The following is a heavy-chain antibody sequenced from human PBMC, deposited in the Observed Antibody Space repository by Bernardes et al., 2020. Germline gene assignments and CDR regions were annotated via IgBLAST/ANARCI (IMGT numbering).Heavy chain of an antibody. V-gene: IGHV3-21*01. Sequence: GGSLRLSCAASGFTFSSYSINWVRQAPGKGLEWVSSISSSSSYIYYADSVKGRFTISRDNAKNSLYLQMNSLRAEDTAVYYCVRDFSAAAGRWGQGTLVTVSS. D-gene: IGHD6-13*01. CDR3: VRDFSAAAGR. CDR1: GFTFSSYS. CDR2: ISSSSSYI. J-gene: IGHJ4*02.